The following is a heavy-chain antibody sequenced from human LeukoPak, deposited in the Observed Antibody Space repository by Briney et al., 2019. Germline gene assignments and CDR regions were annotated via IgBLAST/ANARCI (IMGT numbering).Heavy chain of an antibody. Sequence: GGSLRLSCAASGFTFSSYAMSWVRQAPGKGLEWVSAISGSGGSTYYADSVKGRFTISRDNSKNTLYLQMNSLRAEDTAVYYCAKRGYYDSSGASHDAFDIWGQGTMVTVSS. CDR2: ISGSGGST. V-gene: IGHV3-23*01. CDR3: AKRGYYDSSGASHDAFDI. J-gene: IGHJ3*02. D-gene: IGHD3-22*01. CDR1: GFTFSSYA.